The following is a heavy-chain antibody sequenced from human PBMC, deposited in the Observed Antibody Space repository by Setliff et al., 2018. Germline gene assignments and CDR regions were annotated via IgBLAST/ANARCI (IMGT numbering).Heavy chain of an antibody. CDR2: IIPIFGTT. D-gene: IGHD5-12*01. Sequence: SVKVSCKASGGTFSNYDISWVRQAPGQGREWMGGIIPIFGTTNYAQRFQGRVTITTDESTSTAYMELSSLRSEDTAVYYCARERGDIVTTTSYYYYLDVWGKGTTFTVSS. CDR3: ARERGDIVTTTSYYYYLDV. V-gene: IGHV1-69*05. CDR1: GGTFSNYD. J-gene: IGHJ6*03.